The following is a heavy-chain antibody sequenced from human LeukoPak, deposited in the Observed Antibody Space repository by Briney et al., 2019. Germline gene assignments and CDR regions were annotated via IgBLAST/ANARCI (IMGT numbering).Heavy chain of an antibody. CDR1: GGSISRSNW. V-gene: IGHV4-4*02. J-gene: IGHJ4*02. D-gene: IGHD3-9*01. Sequence: SETLSLTCTDSGGSISRSNWWSWVRQPPGKGLEWIGEIHDTGSTNYNPPLKSRVTMSLDKSKNQFSLNLNSVTAADTAVYYCATYYDILSGYTFDYWGQGTLVAVSS. CDR2: IHDTGST. CDR3: ATYYDILSGYTFDY.